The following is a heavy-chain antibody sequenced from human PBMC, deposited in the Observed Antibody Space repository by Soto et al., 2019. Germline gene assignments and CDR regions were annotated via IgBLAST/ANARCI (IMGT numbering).Heavy chain of an antibody. CDR2: ISYDGSNK. V-gene: IGHV3-30*18. CDR1: GFTFSSYG. J-gene: IGHJ6*02. CDR3: AKGGRIVGATKSYYYGMDV. D-gene: IGHD1-26*01. Sequence: QVQLVESGGGVVQPGRSLRLSCAASGFTFSSYGMHWVRQAPGKGLEWVAVISYDGSNKYYADSVKGRFTISRDNSKNMLYLQMNSLRAEDTAVYYCAKGGRIVGATKSYYYGMDVWGQGTTVTVSS.